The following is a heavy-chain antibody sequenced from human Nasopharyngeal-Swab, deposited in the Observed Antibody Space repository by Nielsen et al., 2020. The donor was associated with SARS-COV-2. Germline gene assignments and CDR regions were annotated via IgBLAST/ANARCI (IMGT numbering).Heavy chain of an antibody. CDR3: ALDPRSGGY. J-gene: IGHJ4*02. D-gene: IGHD6-25*01. CDR2: ISYDGSNK. Sequence: GESLKISCAASGFTFSSYAMHWVRQAPGKGLEWVAVISYDGSNKYYADSVKGRFTISRDNSKNTPYLQMNSLRAEDTAVYYCALDPRSGGYWCQGTLVTVSS. V-gene: IGHV3-30*04. CDR1: GFTFSSYA.